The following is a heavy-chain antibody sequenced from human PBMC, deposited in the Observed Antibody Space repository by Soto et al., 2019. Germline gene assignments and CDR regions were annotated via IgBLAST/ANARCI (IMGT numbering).Heavy chain of an antibody. CDR3: ARHRSGWNNWFDP. J-gene: IGHJ5*02. Sequence: SETLSLTCTVSGGSISSSSYYWCWIRQPPGKGLEWIGSIYYSGSTYYNPSLKSRVTISVDTSKNQFSLKLSSVTAADTAVYYCARHRSGWNNWFDPWGQGTLVTVSS. CDR2: IYYSGST. D-gene: IGHD6-19*01. CDR1: GGSISSSSYY. V-gene: IGHV4-39*01.